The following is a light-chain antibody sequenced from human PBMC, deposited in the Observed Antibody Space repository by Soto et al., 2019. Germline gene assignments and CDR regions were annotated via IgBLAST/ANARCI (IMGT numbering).Light chain of an antibody. CDR2: KAS. CDR1: QSIGSW. CDR3: QQYNSY. Sequence: DIQMTQSPSTLSASVGDRVTITCRASQSIGSWLAWYQQKPGKAPKLLIYKASSLQSGVPSRFSGSGSGTEFTLTISSLQPDDFETYYCQQYNSYFGPGTKVDIK. J-gene: IGKJ3*01. V-gene: IGKV1-5*03.